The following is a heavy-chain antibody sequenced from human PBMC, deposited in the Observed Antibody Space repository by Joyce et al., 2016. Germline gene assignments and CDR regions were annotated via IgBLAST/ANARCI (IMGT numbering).Heavy chain of an antibody. D-gene: IGHD5-18*01. Sequence: EVQLVESGGGLVQPGGSLRLSCVVSGFTVTSKYISWFRQAPGKGLESVSVIYTAGTTYTADSVKGRFTISRHSSKNTVYLQVNSRRTEDTAVYYCATLRSGYSSSSSMFDCWGQGTLVTVSS. V-gene: IGHV3-53*04. CDR1: GFTVTSKY. CDR3: ATLRSGYSSSSSMFDC. CDR2: IYTAGTT. J-gene: IGHJ4*02.